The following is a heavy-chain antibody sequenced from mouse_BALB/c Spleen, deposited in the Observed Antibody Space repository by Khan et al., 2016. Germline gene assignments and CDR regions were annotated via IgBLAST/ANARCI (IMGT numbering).Heavy chain of an antibody. V-gene: IGHV3-6*02. CDR1: GYSITSNYY. Sequence: EVQLQESGPGLVKPSQSLSLTCSVTGYSITSNYYWNWIRQFPGNKLEWMGYISYAGNNNYNPSLKNRISITRDTSKNQFFLKLNSVTAEDTATYDCAREEPPWFAYWGQGTLVTVSA. CDR2: ISYAGNN. J-gene: IGHJ3*01. CDR3: AREEPPWFAY.